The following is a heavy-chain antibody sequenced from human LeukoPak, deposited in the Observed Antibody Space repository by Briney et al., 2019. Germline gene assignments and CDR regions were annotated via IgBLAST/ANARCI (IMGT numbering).Heavy chain of an antibody. D-gene: IGHD1-14*01. J-gene: IGHJ4*02. Sequence: GGSLRLSCAASGFTFSSYGMHWARQAPGKGLEWVAFIRYDGSNQYYADSVKGRFTISRDNSKNTMYLQMNSLRPEDTAVYYCAPRNRGYWGQGTLVTVSS. V-gene: IGHV3-30*02. CDR3: APRNRGY. CDR2: IRYDGSNQ. CDR1: GFTFSSYG.